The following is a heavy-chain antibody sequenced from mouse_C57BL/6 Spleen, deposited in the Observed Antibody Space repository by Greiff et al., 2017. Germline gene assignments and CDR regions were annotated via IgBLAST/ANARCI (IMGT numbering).Heavy chain of an antibody. CDR1: GYTFTDYE. CDR3: TRDFSYYYGSSFSWFAY. D-gene: IGHD1-1*01. V-gene: IGHV1-15*01. CDR2: IDPETGGT. J-gene: IGHJ3*01. Sequence: QVQLQQSGAELVRPGASVTLSCKASGYTFTDYEMHWVKQTPVHGLEWIGAIDPETGGTAYNQKFKGKAILTADKSSSPAYMELRILTSEDSAVYYCTRDFSYYYGSSFSWFAYWGQGTLVTVSA.